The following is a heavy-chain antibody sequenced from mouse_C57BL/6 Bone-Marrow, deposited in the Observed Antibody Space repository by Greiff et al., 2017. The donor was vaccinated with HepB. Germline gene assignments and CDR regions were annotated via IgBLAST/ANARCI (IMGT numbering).Heavy chain of an antibody. J-gene: IGHJ2*01. D-gene: IGHD3-2*02. CDR1: GSTFTSYW. V-gene: IGHV1-53*01. Sequence: QVQLPQPGTETVKPWASVKLSCQASGSTFTSYWMHWVKQRPGQGLEWIENINPCNGGTNYNKKFKSKATMTVDKSSSTAYMQLSSLTSEDSAVYYCARDDSSGSRNFDYWGQGTTLTVSS. CDR2: INPCNGGT. CDR3: ARDDSSGSRNFDY.